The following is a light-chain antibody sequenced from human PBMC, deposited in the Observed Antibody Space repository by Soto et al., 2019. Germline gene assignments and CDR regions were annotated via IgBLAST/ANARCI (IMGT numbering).Light chain of an antibody. CDR2: WAS. J-gene: IGKJ1*01. V-gene: IGKV4-1*01. CDR1: PSVLFSYDNKNY. CDR3: QQYYNTPVT. Sequence: DFVMTQSPDSLAVSLGERATINCKSSPSVLFSYDNKNYLAWYQQKPRQPPKLLISWASTRESGVPDRFSGGGSGTDFTLTISSLQAEDVAVYYCQQYYNTPVTFGQGTKVEVK.